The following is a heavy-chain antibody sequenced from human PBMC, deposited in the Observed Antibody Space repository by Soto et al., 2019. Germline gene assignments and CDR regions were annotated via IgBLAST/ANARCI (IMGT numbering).Heavy chain of an antibody. D-gene: IGHD3-10*01. CDR1: GGSISSYY. J-gene: IGHJ6*02. CDR2: IYYSGST. CDR3: ARGRGSGSSFYYYGMDV. V-gene: IGHV4-59*01. Sequence: SETLSLTCTVSGGSISSYYWSWIRQPPGKGLEWIGYIYYSGSTNYNPSLKSRVTISVDTSKNQFSLKLSSVTAADTAVYYCARGRGSGSSFYYYGMDVWGQGTTVTVSS.